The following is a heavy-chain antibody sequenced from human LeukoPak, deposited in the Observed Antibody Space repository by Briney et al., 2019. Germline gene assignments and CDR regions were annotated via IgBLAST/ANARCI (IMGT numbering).Heavy chain of an antibody. V-gene: IGHV4-59*12. D-gene: IGHD3-22*01. CDR2: IDYGGST. CDR3: ARFNSSYYYYDY. J-gene: IGHJ4*02. CDR1: GGSISSYY. Sequence: SETLSLTCTVSGGSISSYYWSWIRQPPGKGLEWIGYIDYGGSTNYNPSLKSRATVSVDTSRNQFSLKLSSVTALDTAVYYCARFNSSYYYYDYWGQGTLVTVSS.